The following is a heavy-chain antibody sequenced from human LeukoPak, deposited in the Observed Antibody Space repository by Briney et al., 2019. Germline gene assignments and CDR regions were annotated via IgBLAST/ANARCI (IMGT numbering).Heavy chain of an antibody. CDR2: INPNGGGT. J-gene: IGHJ4*02. Sequence: ASVKVSCEASGYTFTGYYMHWVRQAPGQGLEWMGWINPNGGGTNYAQKFQGRVTMTRDTSISTAYMELSRLRSDDTAVYYCARDVGYSSSWYSYWGQGTLVTVSS. D-gene: IGHD6-13*01. V-gene: IGHV1-2*02. CDR3: ARDVGYSSSWYSY. CDR1: GYTFTGYY.